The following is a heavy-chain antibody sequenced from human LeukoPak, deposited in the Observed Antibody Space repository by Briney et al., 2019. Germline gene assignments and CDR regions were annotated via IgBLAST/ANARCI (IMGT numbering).Heavy chain of an antibody. CDR1: GFTFSSYG. CDR2: ISGSGGST. D-gene: IGHD1-1*01. J-gene: IGHJ4*02. Sequence: GGSLRLSCAASGFTFSSYGMSWVRQAPGKGLEWVSAISGSGGSTYYADSVKGRFTISRDNSKNTLYLQMNSLRAEDTAIYYCAKDLPRAGTLAGYYFDYWGQGTLVTVSS. CDR3: AKDLPRAGTLAGYYFDY. V-gene: IGHV3-23*01.